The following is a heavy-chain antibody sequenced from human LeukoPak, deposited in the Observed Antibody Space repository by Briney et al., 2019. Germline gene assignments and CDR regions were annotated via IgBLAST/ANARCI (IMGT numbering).Heavy chain of an antibody. CDR2: ISGSGGST. D-gene: IGHD4-17*01. CDR1: GFTFSSYA. J-gene: IGHJ4*02. CDR3: AIPGDYDPTHSFDY. Sequence: GGSLRLSCAASGFTFSSYAMSWVRQAPGKGLEWVSAISGSGGSTYYADSVKGRFTISRDNSKNTLYLQMNSLRAEDTAVYYCAIPGDYDPTHSFDYWGQGTLVTVSS. V-gene: IGHV3-23*01.